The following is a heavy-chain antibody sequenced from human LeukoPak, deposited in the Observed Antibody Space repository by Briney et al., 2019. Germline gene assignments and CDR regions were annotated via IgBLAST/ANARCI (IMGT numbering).Heavy chain of an antibody. CDR2: MYTSGST. J-gene: IGHJ3*02. Sequence: SETLSLTCTVSGGSISNYYWSWSRQSAGKGLEWIGRMYTSGSTNYNPSLKSRVTMSVDTSKNQFSLELSSVTAADTAVYYCAREGLNYYDNSGYYYAFDIWGQGTMVTVSS. CDR1: GGSISNYY. D-gene: IGHD3-22*01. V-gene: IGHV4-4*07. CDR3: AREGLNYYDNSGYYYAFDI.